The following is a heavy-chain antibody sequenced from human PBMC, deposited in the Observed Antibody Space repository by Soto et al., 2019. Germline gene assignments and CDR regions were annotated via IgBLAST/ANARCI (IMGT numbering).Heavy chain of an antibody. D-gene: IGHD1-26*01. Sequence: PSETLSLTCSVSGGSISSGDYYWGWIRQPPGRGLEWIGYIYYSGSTYYNPSLKSRLTISLDTSKNQFSLKLSSVTAADTAVYYCARVTAVVGATSGDYWGQGILVTVSS. V-gene: IGHV4-30-4*01. CDR1: GGSISSGDYY. CDR2: IYYSGST. CDR3: ARVTAVVGATSGDY. J-gene: IGHJ4*02.